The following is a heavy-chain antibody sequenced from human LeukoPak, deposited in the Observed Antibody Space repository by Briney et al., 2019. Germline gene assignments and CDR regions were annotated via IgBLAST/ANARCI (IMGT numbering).Heavy chain of an antibody. CDR1: GFTFSTYA. Sequence: GGSLRLSCVASGFTFSTYAMSWVPQPPGKGLEWVSAISGSGGSTYYADSVKGRFTISRDNSKNTLYLQMNSLRAEDTAVYYCAKTLWGPRSCPDYWGQGTLVTVSS. CDR2: ISGSGGST. CDR3: AKTLWGPRSCPDY. J-gene: IGHJ4*02. D-gene: IGHD3-16*01. V-gene: IGHV3-23*01.